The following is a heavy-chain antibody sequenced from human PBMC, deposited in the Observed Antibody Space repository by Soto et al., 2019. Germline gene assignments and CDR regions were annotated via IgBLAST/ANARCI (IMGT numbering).Heavy chain of an antibody. Sequence: QVQLVQSGPEVKKPGASVKVSCKASGYTFSRYGIAWVRQAPGQGLEWMGWFSTHNDNTNYEQKFQGRVTMTTDTSTSTAYMELRSLRSDVSAIYYCATTSYTSGCLDYWGQGTLVTVSS. CDR2: FSTHNDNT. CDR3: ATTSYTSGCLDY. D-gene: IGHD6-19*01. CDR1: GYTFSRYG. V-gene: IGHV1-18*04. J-gene: IGHJ4*02.